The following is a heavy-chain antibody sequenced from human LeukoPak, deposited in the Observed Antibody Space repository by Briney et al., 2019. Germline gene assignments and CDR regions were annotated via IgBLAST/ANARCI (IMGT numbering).Heavy chain of an antibody. J-gene: IGHJ5*02. CDR3: ARDRYGDYAVGDWFDP. CDR1: GGTFSSYA. CDR2: IIPIFGTA. D-gene: IGHD4-17*01. Sequence: ASVTVSCTASGGTFSSYAISWVRQAPGQGLEWTGGIIPIFGTANYAQKFQGRVTITADKSTSTAYMELSSLRSEDTAVYYCARDRYGDYAVGDWFDPWGQGTLVTVSS. V-gene: IGHV1-69*06.